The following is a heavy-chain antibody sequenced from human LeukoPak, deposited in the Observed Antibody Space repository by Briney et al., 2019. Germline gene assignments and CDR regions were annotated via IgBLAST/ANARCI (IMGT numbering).Heavy chain of an antibody. V-gene: IGHV1-2*02. Sequence: ASVKVSCKASGYTFTGYYMHWVRQAPGQGLEWMGWINPNSGGTNYAQKFQGRVTMTRDTSISTAYMELSRLRSDDTAVYYCARVGRNIVATITLAHNVPYVYFDYWGQGTLVTVSS. J-gene: IGHJ4*02. D-gene: IGHD5-12*01. CDR3: ARVGRNIVATITLAHNVPYVYFDY. CDR2: INPNSGGT. CDR1: GYTFTGYY.